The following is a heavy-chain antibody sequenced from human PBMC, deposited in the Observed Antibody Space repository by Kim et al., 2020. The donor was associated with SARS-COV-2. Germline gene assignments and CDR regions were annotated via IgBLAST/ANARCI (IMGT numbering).Heavy chain of an antibody. V-gene: IGHV3-30*01. J-gene: IGHJ6*02. D-gene: IGHD6-6*01. CDR3: ARDFSFLAAIDYGMDV. Sequence: ESVKGRFTISRDNSKNTLYLQMNGLRAEDTAVYYCARDFSFLAAIDYGMDVWGQGTTVTVSS.